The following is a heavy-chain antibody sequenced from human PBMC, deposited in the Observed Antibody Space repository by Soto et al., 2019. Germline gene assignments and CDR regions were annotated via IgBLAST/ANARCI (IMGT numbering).Heavy chain of an antibody. Sequence: QVQLVESGGGVVQPGRSLRLSCAASGFTFSSYGMHWVRQAPGKGLEWVAVIWYDGSNKYYADSVKGRFTISRDNSKTTLYLQMNSLRAEDTAVYYCARDLVVAASYYYYGMDVWGQGTTVTVSS. J-gene: IGHJ6*02. V-gene: IGHV3-33*01. CDR2: IWYDGSNK. D-gene: IGHD2-15*01. CDR1: GFTFSSYG. CDR3: ARDLVVAASYYYYGMDV.